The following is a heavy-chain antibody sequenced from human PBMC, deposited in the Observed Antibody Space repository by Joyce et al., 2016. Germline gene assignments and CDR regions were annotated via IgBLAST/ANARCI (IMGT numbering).Heavy chain of an antibody. CDR3: AQGRPQNY. Sequence: QVQLQASGPRLVEPSHTLPLRCSVAGDSITGYYWNWIRQTPGKGLKWLGFIYNGGRSRGDYPFTNDIPSLGGRLNLSLDTSKNQFSLKLTSVTAANTAIYFCAQGRPQNYWGQGTLVTVSS. CDR1: GDSITGYY. J-gene: IGHJ4*02. D-gene: IGHD2-15*01. CDR2: IYNGGRSRGDYPFT. V-gene: IGHV4-59*07.